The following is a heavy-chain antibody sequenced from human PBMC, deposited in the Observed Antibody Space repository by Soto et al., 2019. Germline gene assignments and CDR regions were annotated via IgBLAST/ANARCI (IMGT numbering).Heavy chain of an antibody. D-gene: IGHD2-21*01. CDR2: MNMDGSRT. Sequence: EVQLVESGGGLVQPGGSLRLSCAASGFTFSIYWMHWVRQAPGKGLVWVSRMNMDGSRTSYADFAKGRFTISRDDAKSTVYLQMSNLRAGDTAVYFCVRGDGDRYDGHGYRGRRGGQGTLVTVSS. CDR3: VRGDGDRYDGHGYRGRR. CDR1: GFTFSIYW. V-gene: IGHV3-74*01. J-gene: IGHJ4*02.